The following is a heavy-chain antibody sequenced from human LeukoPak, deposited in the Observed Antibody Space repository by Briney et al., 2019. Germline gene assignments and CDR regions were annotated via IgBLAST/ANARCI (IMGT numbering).Heavy chain of an antibody. V-gene: IGHV3-21*01. J-gene: IGHJ3*02. Sequence: KAGGSLRLSCAASGFTFSSYSMNWVRQAPGKGLEWVSSISSSSSYIYYADSVKGRFTISRDNAKNSLYLQMNSLRAEDTAVYYCANLCGGDCSSAFDIWGQGTMVTVSS. CDR1: GFTFSSYS. D-gene: IGHD2-21*02. CDR2: ISSSSSYI. CDR3: ANLCGGDCSSAFDI.